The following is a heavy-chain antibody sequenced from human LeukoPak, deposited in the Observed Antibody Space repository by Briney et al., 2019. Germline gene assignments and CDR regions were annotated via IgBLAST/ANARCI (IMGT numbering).Heavy chain of an antibody. J-gene: IGHJ4*02. CDR2: ISGSGGST. D-gene: IGHD3-9*01. CDR3: AREYYDILTGYFRLDY. V-gene: IGHV3-23*01. Sequence: GGSLRLSCAASGFTFSSYAMSWVRQAPGKGLEWVSAISGSGGSTYYADSVKGRFTISRDNSKNTLYLQMNSLRAEDTAVYYCAREYYDILTGYFRLDYWGQGTLVTVSS. CDR1: GFTFSSYA.